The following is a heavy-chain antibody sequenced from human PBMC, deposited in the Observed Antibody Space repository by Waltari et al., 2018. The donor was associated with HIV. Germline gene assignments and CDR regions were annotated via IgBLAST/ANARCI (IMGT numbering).Heavy chain of an antibody. V-gene: IGHV1-8*01. CDR1: GYTFTSYD. Sequence: QVQLVQSGAEVKKPGASVKVSCKASGYTFTSYDINWVRQATGQGLEWMEWKNTKRGNTGYAQKFQGRVTMTRNTSISTAYMELSSLRAEDTAVYYCARSYDYGGNPIYYGMDVWGQGTTVTVSS. D-gene: IGHD4-17*01. CDR3: ARSYDYGGNPIYYGMDV. CDR2: KNTKRGNT. J-gene: IGHJ6*02.